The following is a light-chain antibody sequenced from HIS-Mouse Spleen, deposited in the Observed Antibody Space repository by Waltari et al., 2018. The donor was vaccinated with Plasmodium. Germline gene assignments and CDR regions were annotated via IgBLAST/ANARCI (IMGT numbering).Light chain of an antibody. Sequence: EIVMTQSPATLSVSPGERATLSCRASQSVSSNLAWYQQKPGQAPRLLIYGASTRATGIPARCCGSGSGTEFTLTISSLQSEDFAVYYCQQYNNWPAWTFGQGTKVEIK. J-gene: IGKJ1*01. V-gene: IGKV3-15*01. CDR2: GAS. CDR1: QSVSSN. CDR3: QQYNNWPAWT.